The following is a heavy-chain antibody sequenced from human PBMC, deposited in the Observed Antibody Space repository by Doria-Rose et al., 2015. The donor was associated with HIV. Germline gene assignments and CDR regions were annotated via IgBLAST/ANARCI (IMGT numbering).Heavy chain of an antibody. Sequence: VTLKESGPVLVKPTETLTLTCTVSGVSLSSPGMSVSWIRQPPGKALEWLANIFSDDERSYNTSLKSRLTISRGTSKSQVVLTMTDMDPVDTATYYCARIKSSRWYHKYYFDFWGQGTLVIVSA. V-gene: IGHV2-26*01. CDR2: IFSDDER. J-gene: IGHJ4*02. CDR3: ARIKSSRWYHKYYFDF. CDR1: GVSLSSPGMS. D-gene: IGHD6-13*01.